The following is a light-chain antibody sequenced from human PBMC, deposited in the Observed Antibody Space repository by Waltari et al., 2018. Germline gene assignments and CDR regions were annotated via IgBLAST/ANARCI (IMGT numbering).Light chain of an antibody. CDR1: QSVFNY. V-gene: IGKV3-11*01. CDR2: DTS. Sequence: VLTQSPATLSLSAGERATLTCRVSQSVFNYLAWYQQKRGQAPRLLIYDTSKRATGIPARFSGSGSGTDFTLTISNLEADDFALYYCQQGSILPLTFGGGTKVEIK. CDR3: QQGSILPLT. J-gene: IGKJ4*01.